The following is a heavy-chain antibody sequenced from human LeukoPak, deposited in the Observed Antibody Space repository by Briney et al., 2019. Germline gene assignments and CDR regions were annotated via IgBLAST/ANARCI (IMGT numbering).Heavy chain of an antibody. Sequence: GGSLRLSCAASGFTFSSYSMNWVRQAPGKGLEWVSSISSSSSYIYYADSVKGRFTISRDNAKNSLYLQMNSLRAEDTALYYCARGTGTIGYYYYMDVWGKGTTVTVSS. J-gene: IGHJ6*03. CDR3: ARGTGTIGYYYYMDV. CDR1: GFTFSSYS. D-gene: IGHD1-7*01. V-gene: IGHV3-21*04. CDR2: ISSSSSYI.